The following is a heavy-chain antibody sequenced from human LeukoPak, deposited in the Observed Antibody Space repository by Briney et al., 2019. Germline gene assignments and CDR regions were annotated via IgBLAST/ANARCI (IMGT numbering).Heavy chain of an antibody. J-gene: IGHJ5*02. CDR1: GGSISSYY. D-gene: IGHD3-9*01. V-gene: IGHV4-4*07. CDR3: ARHYDILTGNWFDP. Sequence: PSETLSLTCTVSGGSISSYYWGWIRQPAGKGLEWIGRIYNSGSIDYNTNYNPSLSSRVTMSLDTSKSQFSLKLNSVTAADTAVYYCARHYDILTGNWFDPWGQGTLVTVSS. CDR2: IYNSGSIDYNT.